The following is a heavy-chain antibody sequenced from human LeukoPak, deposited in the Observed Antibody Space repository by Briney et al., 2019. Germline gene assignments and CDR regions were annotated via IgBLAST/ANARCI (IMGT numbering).Heavy chain of an antibody. CDR2: IYYSGST. V-gene: IGHV4-59*11. CDR3: ARGAWNPYFDWLPPAYYYYYYYMDV. D-gene: IGHD3-9*01. CDR1: GGSISSHY. Sequence: SETLSLTCTVSGGSISSHYRSWIRQPPGKGLEWIGYIYYSGSTNYNPSLKSRVTISVDTSKNQFSLKLSSVTAADTAVYYCARGAWNPYFDWLPPAYYYYYYYMDVRGKGTTVTVSS. J-gene: IGHJ6*03.